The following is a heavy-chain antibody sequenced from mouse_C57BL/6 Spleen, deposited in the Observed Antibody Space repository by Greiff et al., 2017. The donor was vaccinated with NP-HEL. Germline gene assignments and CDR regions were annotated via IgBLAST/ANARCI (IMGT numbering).Heavy chain of an antibody. CDR2: LDPSDSYT. CDR3: AREGAQATSAWFAY. Sequence: QVQLQQPGAELVMPGASVKLSCKASGYTFTSYWMHWVKQRPGQGLEWIGELDPSDSYTNYNQKFKGKSTLTVDKSSSTAYMQLSSLTSEDSAVYYCAREGAQATSAWFAYWGQGTLVTVSA. J-gene: IGHJ3*01. CDR1: GYTFTSYW. D-gene: IGHD3-2*02. V-gene: IGHV1-69*01.